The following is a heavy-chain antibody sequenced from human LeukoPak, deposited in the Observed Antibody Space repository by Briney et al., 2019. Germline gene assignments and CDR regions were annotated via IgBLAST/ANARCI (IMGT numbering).Heavy chain of an antibody. Sequence: PSETLSLTCTVSGGSVSSGSYYWGWIRQPPGKGLEWIGNIYYSGSTYYNPSLKSRVTISVDTSKNQFSLKLSSVTAADTAVYYCASAHYGDSIYVRYWGQGTLVTVSS. V-gene: IGHV4-39*07. J-gene: IGHJ4*02. CDR3: ASAHYGDSIYVRY. CDR1: GGSVSSGSYY. CDR2: IYYSGST. D-gene: IGHD4-17*01.